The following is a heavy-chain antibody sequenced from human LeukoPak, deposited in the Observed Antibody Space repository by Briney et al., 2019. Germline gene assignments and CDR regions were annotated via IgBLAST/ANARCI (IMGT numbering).Heavy chain of an antibody. Sequence: GGSLRLSCAASGFTFSSYSMNWVRQAPGKGLEWVSSISSSSYIYYADSVKGRFTISRDNAKNSLYLQMNSLRAEDTAVYYCARDAGYYDSSGHPYWGQGTLVTVSS. J-gene: IGHJ4*02. CDR2: ISSSSYI. D-gene: IGHD3-22*01. CDR3: ARDAGYYDSSGHPY. V-gene: IGHV3-21*01. CDR1: GFTFSSYS.